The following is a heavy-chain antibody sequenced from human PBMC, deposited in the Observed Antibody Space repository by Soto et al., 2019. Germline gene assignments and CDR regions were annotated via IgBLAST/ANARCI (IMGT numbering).Heavy chain of an antibody. Sequence: GGSLRLSCAASGFTFSSYSMNWVRLAPGKGLEWVSSISSSGSIGYADSVKGRFTISRDNAKNSLYLQMNSLRAEDTALYYCAKDINENYYYGMDVWGQGTTVTVSS. D-gene: IGHD1-1*01. CDR2: ISSSGSI. J-gene: IGHJ6*02. CDR3: AKDINENYYYGMDV. V-gene: IGHV3-21*04. CDR1: GFTFSSYS.